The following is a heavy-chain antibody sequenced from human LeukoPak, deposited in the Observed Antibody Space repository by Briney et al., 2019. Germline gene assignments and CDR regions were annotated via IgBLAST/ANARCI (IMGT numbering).Heavy chain of an antibody. D-gene: IGHD1-14*01. V-gene: IGHV4-39*07. CDR3: ARVIRTRGVGDYYYMDV. Sequence: SETLSLTCTVSGGSISSSSYYWGWIRQPPGKGLEWIGSIYHSGSTYYNPSLKSRVTISVDTSKNQFSLKLSSVTAADTAVYYCARVIRTRGVGDYYYMDVWGKGTTVTVSS. CDR1: GGSISSSSYY. CDR2: IYHSGST. J-gene: IGHJ6*03.